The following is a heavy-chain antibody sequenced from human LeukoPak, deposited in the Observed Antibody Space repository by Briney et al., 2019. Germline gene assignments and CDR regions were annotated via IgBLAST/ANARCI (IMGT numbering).Heavy chain of an antibody. CDR3: ARDSKVLLWFGEHDY. V-gene: IGHV1-18*01. D-gene: IGHD3-10*01. Sequence: ASVKVSCKASSYTFTSYGISWVRQAPGQGLEWMGWISAYNGNTNYAQKLQGRVTMTTDTSTSTAYMELRSLRSDDTAVYYCARDSKVLLWFGEHDYWGQGTLVTVSS. J-gene: IGHJ4*02. CDR2: ISAYNGNT. CDR1: SYTFTSYG.